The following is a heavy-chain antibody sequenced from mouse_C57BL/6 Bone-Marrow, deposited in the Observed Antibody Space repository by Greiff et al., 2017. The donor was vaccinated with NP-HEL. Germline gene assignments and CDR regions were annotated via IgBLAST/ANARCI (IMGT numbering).Heavy chain of an antibody. CDR3: ARRYGAY. Sequence: VQLQQSGPELVKPGASVKISCKASGYTFTDYYMNWVKRSHGKSLEWIGDINPNNGGTSYNQKFKGKATLTVDKSSSTAYMELRSLTSEDSAVYYCARRYGAYWGQGTLVTVSA. D-gene: IGHD1-1*02. V-gene: IGHV1-26*01. J-gene: IGHJ3*01. CDR2: INPNNGGT. CDR1: GYTFTDYY.